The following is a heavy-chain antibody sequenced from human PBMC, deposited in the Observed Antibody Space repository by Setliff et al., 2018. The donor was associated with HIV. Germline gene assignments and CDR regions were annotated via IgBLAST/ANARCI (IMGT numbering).Heavy chain of an antibody. CDR3: ARDSGMAVVGTWRRLDP. CDR2: INPSGGST. J-gene: IGHJ5*02. V-gene: IGHV1-46*01. D-gene: IGHD6-19*01. CDR1: GYTFTSYY. Sequence: GASVKVSCKASGYTFTSYYMHWVRQAPGQGLEWMGIINPSGGSTSYARKFQGRVALTTDTSTSTAHMELRNLRSDDTAVYYCARDSGMAVVGTWRRLDPWGQGTLVTVSS.